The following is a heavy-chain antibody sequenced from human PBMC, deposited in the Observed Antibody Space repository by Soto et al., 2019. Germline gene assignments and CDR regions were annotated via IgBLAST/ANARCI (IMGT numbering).Heavy chain of an antibody. J-gene: IGHJ5*02. CDR1: GYTFTSYG. Sequence: ASVKVSCKASGYTFTSYGISWVRQAPGQGLEWMGWISAYNGNTNYAQKLQGRVTMTTDTSTSTAYMELRSLRSDDTAVYYCARDIAAAGSSDWFDPWGQGTLVTVSS. CDR3: ARDIAAAGSSDWFDP. V-gene: IGHV1-18*01. D-gene: IGHD6-13*01. CDR2: ISAYNGNT.